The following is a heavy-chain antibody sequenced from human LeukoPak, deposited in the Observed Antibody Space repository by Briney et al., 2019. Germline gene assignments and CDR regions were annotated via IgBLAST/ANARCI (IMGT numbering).Heavy chain of an antibody. D-gene: IGHD5-12*01. V-gene: IGHV3-7*03. CDR2: IKEDGSES. CDR1: GFTFSSDW. CDR3: ARFPRDPWRFDY. J-gene: IGHJ4*02. Sequence: GGSLRLSCVVSGFTFSSDWMTWVRQAPGKGLEWVANIKEDGSESYYVDSVKGRFTISRDNTKNSLYLQVNSLRAEDTAVYYCARFPRDPWRFDYWGQGTLVSVSS.